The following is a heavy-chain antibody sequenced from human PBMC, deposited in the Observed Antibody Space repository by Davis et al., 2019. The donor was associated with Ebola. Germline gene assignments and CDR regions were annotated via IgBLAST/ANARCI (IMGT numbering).Heavy chain of an antibody. CDR3: ARLSAGTDIVVVPAASYYFDY. J-gene: IGHJ4*02. CDR1: GGSFSGYY. V-gene: IGHV4-34*01. CDR2: INHSGST. D-gene: IGHD2-2*01. Sequence: SETLSLTCAVYGGSFSGYYWSWIRQPPGKGLEWIGEINHSGSTNYNPSLKSRVTISVDTSKNQFSLKLSSVTAADTAVYYRARLSAGTDIVVVPAASYYFDYWGQGTLVTVSS.